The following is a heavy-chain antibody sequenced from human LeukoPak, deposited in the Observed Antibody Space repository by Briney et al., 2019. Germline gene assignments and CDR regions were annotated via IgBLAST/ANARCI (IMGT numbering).Heavy chain of an antibody. CDR2: INHSGST. J-gene: IGHJ4*02. V-gene: IGHV4-34*01. Sequence: PSETLSLTCAVYGGSFSGYYWSWIRQPPGKGLEWIGEINHSGSTNYNPSLKSRVTISVDTSKNQFSLKLSSVTAADTAVYYCVGTEHSSSWTYYFDYWGQGTLVTVSS. CDR3: VGTEHSSSWTYYFDY. CDR1: GGSFSGYY. D-gene: IGHD6-13*01.